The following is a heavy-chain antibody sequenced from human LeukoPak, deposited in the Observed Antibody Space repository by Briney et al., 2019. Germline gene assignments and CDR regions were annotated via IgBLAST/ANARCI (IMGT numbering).Heavy chain of an antibody. CDR1: GFTVSSNY. D-gene: IGHD3-10*01. J-gene: IGHJ4*02. CDR3: ARVKITMVRGVISYYFDY. Sequence: GGSLRLSCAASGFTVSSNYMSWVRQAPGKGLEWVSVIYSGGSTYYADSVKGRFTISRHNSKNTLYLQMNSLRAEDTAVYYCARVKITMVRGVISYYFDYWGQGTLVTVSP. V-gene: IGHV3-53*04. CDR2: IYSGGST.